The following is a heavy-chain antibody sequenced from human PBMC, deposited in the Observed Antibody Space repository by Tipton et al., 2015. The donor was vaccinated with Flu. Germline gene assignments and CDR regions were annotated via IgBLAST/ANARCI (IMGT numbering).Heavy chain of an antibody. D-gene: IGHD4-11*01. CDR2: ICPGSP. Sequence: TLSLTCNVSSGSISSSSDYWGWIRQPPGKGLEWIGNICPGSPYYNPSLRSRVTISVARARPQFSLRLTSVTAADTAVYFCARRDFSNYVSEPKNWFDIWGQGTLVTVSS. J-gene: IGHJ5*02. CDR1: SGSISSSSDY. CDR3: ARRDFSNYVSEPKNWFDI. V-gene: IGHV4-39*07.